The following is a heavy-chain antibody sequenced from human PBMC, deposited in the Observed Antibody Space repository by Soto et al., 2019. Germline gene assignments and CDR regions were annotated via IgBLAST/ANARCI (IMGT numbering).Heavy chain of an antibody. Sequence: PSETLSLTCAVYGGSFSGYYWSWIRKTPGKGLEWIGEINHSGSTNYNPSLKSRVTISVDTSKNQFSLKLSSVTAADTAVYYCAREGSFSSGYYYKGGYYYGMDVWGQGTTVTVSS. CDR3: AREGSFSSGYYYKGGYYYGMDV. V-gene: IGHV4-34*01. CDR2: INHSGST. D-gene: IGHD3-22*01. J-gene: IGHJ6*02. CDR1: GGSFSGYY.